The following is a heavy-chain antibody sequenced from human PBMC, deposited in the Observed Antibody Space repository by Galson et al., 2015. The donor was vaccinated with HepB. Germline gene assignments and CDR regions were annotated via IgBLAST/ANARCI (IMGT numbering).Heavy chain of an antibody. V-gene: IGHV1-69*17. CDR1: GGTFSSYA. J-gene: IGHJ4*02. CDR2: IIPIFGIA. D-gene: IGHD5-24*01. CDR3: ARGRRDGSGGDY. Sequence: SCKASGGTFSSYAISWVRQAPGQGLEWMGGIIPIFGIANYAQKFQGRATITADKSTNTAYMELSSLRSEDTAVYYCARGRRDGSGGDYWGQGTLVTVSS.